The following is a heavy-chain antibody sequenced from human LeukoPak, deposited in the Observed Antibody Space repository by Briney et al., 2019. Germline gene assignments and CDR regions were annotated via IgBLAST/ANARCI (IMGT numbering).Heavy chain of an antibody. D-gene: IGHD5-24*01. V-gene: IGHV4-59*01. CDR1: GGSISSYY. J-gene: IGHJ4*02. CDR3: ARARDGYKINFDY. CDR2: IYYSGST. Sequence: SETLSLTCTVSGGSISSYYWSWIRQPPGKGLEWIGYIYYSGSTNYNPSLKSRVTISVDTSKNQFSLKLSSVTAADTAVYYCARARDGYKINFDYWGQGTLVTVSS.